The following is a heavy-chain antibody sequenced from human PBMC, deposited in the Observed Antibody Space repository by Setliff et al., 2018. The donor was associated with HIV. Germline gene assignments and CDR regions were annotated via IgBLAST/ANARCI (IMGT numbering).Heavy chain of an antibody. D-gene: IGHD3-9*01. V-gene: IGHV1-2*06. J-gene: IGHJ4*02. CDR1: GYKFTGHY. CDR2: INPDNSLT. CDR3: ARGSLLGYFDWLFPD. Sequence: ASVKVSCKASGYKFTGHYVHWVRQAPGQGLQWMGRINPDNSLTTYAEYFEGRVTLTRDTSISTAYMELSRLRSDDTAVYYCARGSLLGYFDWLFPDWGQGTLVTVSS.